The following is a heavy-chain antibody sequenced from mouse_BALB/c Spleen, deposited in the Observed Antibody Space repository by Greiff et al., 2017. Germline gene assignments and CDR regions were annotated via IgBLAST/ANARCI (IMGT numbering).Heavy chain of an antibody. V-gene: IGHV3-2*02. J-gene: IGHJ3*01. CDR3: ARSGGLNYYGSRFAY. D-gene: IGHD1-1*01. CDR2: ISYSGST. Sequence: EVQLVESGPGLVKPSQSLSLTCTVTGYSITSDYAWNWIRQFPGNKLEWMGYISYSGSTSYNPSLKSRISITRDTSKNQFFLQLNSVTTEDTATYYCARSGGLNYYGSRFAYWGQGTLVTVSA. CDR1: GYSITSDYA.